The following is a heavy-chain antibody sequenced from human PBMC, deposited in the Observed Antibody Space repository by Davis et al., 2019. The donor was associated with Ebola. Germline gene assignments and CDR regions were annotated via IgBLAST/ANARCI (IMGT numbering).Heavy chain of an antibody. V-gene: IGHV3-74*01. CDR3: PRVATDSSAIRAFDI. CDR1: GFTFSSYW. D-gene: IGHD3-22*01. CDR2: INSDGSTT. Sequence: PGGSLRLSCAASGFTFSSYWMHWVRQAPGKGLVWVSLINSDGSTTSYADSVKGRFIISRDNAKNTVYLQMSSLRAEDTAVYYCPRVATDSSAIRAFDIWGQGTMVTVSS. J-gene: IGHJ3*02.